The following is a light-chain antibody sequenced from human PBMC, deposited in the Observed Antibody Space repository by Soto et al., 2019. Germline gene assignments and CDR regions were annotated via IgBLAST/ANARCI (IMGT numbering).Light chain of an antibody. CDR2: EDI. CDR3: CSYAGGTSVV. V-gene: IGLV2-23*01. Sequence: QSVLTQPASVSGSPGQSITISCTGSSSDVGRYNLVSWYQQHPGKAPKLIIYEDIERPSGVSNRFSGSKSGNTASLTISGLQTDGEADYYCCSYAGGTSVVFGGGTKLTVL. J-gene: IGLJ2*01. CDR1: SSDVGRYNL.